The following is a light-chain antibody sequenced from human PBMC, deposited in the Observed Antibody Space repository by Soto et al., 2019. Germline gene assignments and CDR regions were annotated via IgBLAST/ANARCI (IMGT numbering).Light chain of an antibody. CDR1: SSDVGGYNY. Sequence: QSALTQPASVSGSPGQSIPISCTGTSSDVGGYNYVSWYQQHPGKAPKLMIYEVSKRPSGVSTRFTGSKSGNTASLTISGLQAEEEADYYCSSYTSSSTLAFGNGTKLTVL. CDR3: SSYTSSSTLA. CDR2: EVS. V-gene: IGLV2-14*01. J-gene: IGLJ1*01.